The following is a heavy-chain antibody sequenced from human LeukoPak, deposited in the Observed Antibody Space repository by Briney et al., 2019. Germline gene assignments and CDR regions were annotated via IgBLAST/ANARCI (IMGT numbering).Heavy chain of an antibody. CDR2: IYTSGST. D-gene: IGHD6-13*01. Sequence: PSETLSLTCTVSGGSISSGSYYWSWIRQPAGKGLEWIGRIYTSGSTNYNPSLKSRVTISVDTSKNQFSLKLSSVTAADTAVYYCARDTPPPYSSSWFPGAFDIWGQGTMVTVSS. CDR1: GGSISSGSYY. V-gene: IGHV4-61*02. CDR3: ARDTPPPYSSSWFPGAFDI. J-gene: IGHJ3*02.